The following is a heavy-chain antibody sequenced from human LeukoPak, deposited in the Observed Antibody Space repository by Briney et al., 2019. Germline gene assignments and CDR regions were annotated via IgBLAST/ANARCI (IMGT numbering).Heavy chain of an antibody. D-gene: IGHD3-22*01. J-gene: IGHJ1*01. Sequence: PGGSLRLSCAASGFAFSSYSMNWVRQAPGKGLEWVSHISSSGSPIYYADSVKGRFTISRDNAKNSLFLQMNSLRVEDTAVYYCARDPYDGSGLFQHWGQGTLVTVSS. CDR2: ISSSGSPI. V-gene: IGHV3-48*01. CDR1: GFAFSSYS. CDR3: ARDPYDGSGLFQH.